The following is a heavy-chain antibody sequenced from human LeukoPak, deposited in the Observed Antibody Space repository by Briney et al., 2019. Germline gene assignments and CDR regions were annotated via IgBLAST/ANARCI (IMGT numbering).Heavy chain of an antibody. CDR2: IIPILGIA. V-gene: IGHV1-69*04. D-gene: IGHD1/OR15-1a*01. Sequence: SVKVSCKASGGTFSSYAISWVRQAPGQGLEWMGRIIPILGIANYAQKFQGRVTITADKSTSTAYMELSSLRSEDTAVYYCARVTGTDAFDIWGQGTMVTVSS. CDR3: ARVTGTDAFDI. CDR1: GGTFSSYA. J-gene: IGHJ3*02.